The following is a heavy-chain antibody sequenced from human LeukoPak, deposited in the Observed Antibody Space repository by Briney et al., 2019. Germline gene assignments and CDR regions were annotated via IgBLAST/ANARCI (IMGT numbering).Heavy chain of an antibody. J-gene: IGHJ6*03. D-gene: IGHD3-3*01. Sequence: GASVKVSCKASGYTFIGYYMHWVRQAPGQGLEWMGWINPNSGGTNYAQKFQGRVTMTRDTSISTAYMELSRLRSDDTAVYYCARARPSKPGPAYDFWSGYFSPYYYMDVWGKGTTVTVSS. V-gene: IGHV1-2*02. CDR2: INPNSGGT. CDR3: ARARPSKPGPAYDFWSGYFSPYYYMDV. CDR1: GYTFIGYY.